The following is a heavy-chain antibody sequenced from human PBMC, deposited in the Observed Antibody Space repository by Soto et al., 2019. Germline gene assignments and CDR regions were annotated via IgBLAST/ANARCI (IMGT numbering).Heavy chain of an antibody. V-gene: IGHV4-30-2*01. D-gene: IGHD1-26*01. Sequence: TLPLTSAVSGVSISRGGYSWRWIRQPPGKGLEWIGYIYHSGSTYYNPSLKSRVTISVDRSKNQFSLKLSSVTAADTAGVYCAAGGGQPRDYWGQGTLVTVSS. CDR3: AAGGGQPRDY. CDR1: GVSISRGGYS. CDR2: IYHSGST. J-gene: IGHJ4*02.